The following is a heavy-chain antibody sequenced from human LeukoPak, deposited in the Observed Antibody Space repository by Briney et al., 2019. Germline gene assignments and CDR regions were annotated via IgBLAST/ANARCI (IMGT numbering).Heavy chain of an antibody. CDR2: LFYSGNT. D-gene: IGHD2-15*01. CDR3: ARGCSPFDY. J-gene: IGHJ4*02. Sequence: SETPSLTCTVSGGSLSSYYWRWIRPPPRKGLEWIGSLFYSGNTTYSPSPNIRVTISLDTSKNQVSLKLSSVTAADTAVYYCARGCSPFDYWGQGTLVTVSS. CDR1: GGSLSSYY. V-gene: IGHV4-59*08.